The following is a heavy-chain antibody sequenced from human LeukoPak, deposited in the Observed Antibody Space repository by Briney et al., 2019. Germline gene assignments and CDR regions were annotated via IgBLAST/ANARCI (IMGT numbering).Heavy chain of an antibody. CDR3: ARDNPDGAAGYFQH. CDR2: ISAYNGNT. J-gene: IGHJ1*01. Sequence: SVKVSCRASGYTFTSYGISWVRQAPGQGLEWMGWISAYNGNTNYAQKLQGRVTMTTDTSTSTAYMELRSLRSDDTAVYYCARDNPDGAAGYFQHWGQGTLVTVSS. D-gene: IGHD6-13*01. V-gene: IGHV1-18*01. CDR1: GYTFTSYG.